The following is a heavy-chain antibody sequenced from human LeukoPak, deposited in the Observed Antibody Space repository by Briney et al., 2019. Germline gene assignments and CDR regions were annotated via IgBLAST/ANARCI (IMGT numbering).Heavy chain of an antibody. Sequence: SETLSLTCSLSGGSISNDNWWSWVRQPPGKGLEWIGYIYYSGSTNYNPSLKSRVTISVDTSKNQFSLKLSSVTAADTAVYYCARLAGRYYYYYMDVWGKGTTVTVSS. CDR2: IYYSGST. V-gene: IGHV4-61*01. CDR1: GGSISNDNW. CDR3: ARLAGRYYYYYMDV. J-gene: IGHJ6*03. D-gene: IGHD6-19*01.